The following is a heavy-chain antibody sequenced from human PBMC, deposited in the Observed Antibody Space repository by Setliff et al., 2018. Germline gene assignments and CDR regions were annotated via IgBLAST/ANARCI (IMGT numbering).Heavy chain of an antibody. CDR2: IYFTGNT. Sequence: KASETLSLTCTVSGGSVRTSSYYWGWIRQSPGKGLEWIGSIYFTGNTYYSPSLKSRVTISADTSKSQFSLKLTSLTATDTAIYYCARHGRFYDFTDYFPNWFDPWGQGTLVTVSS. CDR3: ARHGRFYDFTDYFPNWFDP. V-gene: IGHV4-39*01. D-gene: IGHD3-22*01. J-gene: IGHJ5*02. CDR1: GGSVRTSSYY.